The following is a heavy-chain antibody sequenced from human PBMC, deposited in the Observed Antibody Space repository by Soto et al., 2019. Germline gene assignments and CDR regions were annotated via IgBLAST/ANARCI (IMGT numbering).Heavy chain of an antibody. Sequence: QVYLVESGGGVVQPGRSLRLSCAASGFTFSTYGMHWVRQAPGKGLEWVALILYDGSNKYYADSVKGRFTISRDNSKMTLYLQMNSRRADDTAMYYCGKDRSAAGRGGTDSWGQGTLVTVSS. CDR3: GKDRSAAGRGGTDS. J-gene: IGHJ4*02. CDR1: GFTFSTYG. CDR2: ILYDGSNK. D-gene: IGHD6-13*01. V-gene: IGHV3-30*18.